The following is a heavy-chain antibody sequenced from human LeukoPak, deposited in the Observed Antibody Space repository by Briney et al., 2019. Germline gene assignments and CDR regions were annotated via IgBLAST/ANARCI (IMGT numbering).Heavy chain of an antibody. V-gene: IGHV3-21*01. Sequence: GGSLRLSCAASGFTFSSYSMNWVRQAPGKGLEWVSSISSSSSYIYYADSVKGRFTISRDNAKNSLYLQMNSLRAEDTAVYYCAREVVPAAIHYFDYWGQGTLVTVSS. CDR1: GFTFSSYS. J-gene: IGHJ4*02. CDR2: ISSSSSYI. D-gene: IGHD2-2*02. CDR3: AREVVPAAIHYFDY.